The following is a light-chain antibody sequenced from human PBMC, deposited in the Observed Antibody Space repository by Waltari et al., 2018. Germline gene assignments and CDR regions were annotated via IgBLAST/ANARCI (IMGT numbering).Light chain of an antibody. CDR3: QSYDTSLSGSRV. J-gene: IGLJ2*01. V-gene: IGLV1-40*01. Sequence: SCTGSNSNLGAGYDVQWYQQLPGTAPKLLIYANTNRPSGVPDRFSGSKSGTSASLAITGLQAEDEADYYCQSYDTSLSGSRVFGGGTKLTVL. CDR2: ANT. CDR1: NSNLGAGYD.